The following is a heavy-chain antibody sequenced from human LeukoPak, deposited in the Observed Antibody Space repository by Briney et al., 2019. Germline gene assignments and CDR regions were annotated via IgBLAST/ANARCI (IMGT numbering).Heavy chain of an antibody. CDR1: GYTFTSYD. Sequence: GASVKVSCKASGYTFTSYDINWVRQATGQGLEWMGRMNPNSGNTGYAQKFQGRVTMTRNTSISTAYMELSSLRSEDTAVYYCARRQQLVRPYYYYYMDVWGKGITVTVSS. CDR3: ARRQQLVRPYYYYYMDV. D-gene: IGHD6-13*01. J-gene: IGHJ6*03. V-gene: IGHV1-8*01. CDR2: MNPNSGNT.